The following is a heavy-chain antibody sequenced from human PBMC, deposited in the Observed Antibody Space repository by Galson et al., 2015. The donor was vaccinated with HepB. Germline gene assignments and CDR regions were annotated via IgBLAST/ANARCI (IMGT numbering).Heavy chain of an antibody. CDR3: ARMDCSGGSCYSFDP. J-gene: IGHJ5*02. CDR1: GYSLTTYW. D-gene: IGHD2-15*01. V-gene: IGHV5-51*01. Sequence: QSGAEVKKPGESLRISCKGSGYSLTTYWISWVRQMPGKGLEWMGAIYPRTSETRYSPSFEGQVTISADKSISTAYLQWSSLKASDTAMYYCARMDCSGGSCYSFDPWGQGTLVTVSS. CDR2: IYPRTSET.